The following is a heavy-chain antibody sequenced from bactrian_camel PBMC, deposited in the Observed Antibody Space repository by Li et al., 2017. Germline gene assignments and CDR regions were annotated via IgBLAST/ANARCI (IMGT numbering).Heavy chain of an antibody. CDR1: GHGYSWYC. CDR3: AASITDSECWGDVLSLHY. D-gene: IGHD1*01. Sequence: VQLVESGGGSAQTGGSLRLSCADSGHGYSWYCMAWFRQVPGKEREGVAAIDSEGSISYADSVKGRFTISKDSAKDLLSLQMASLKPEDTAMYYCAASITDSECWGDVLSLHYWGQGTQVTVS. J-gene: IGHJ4*01. CDR2: IDSEGSI. V-gene: IGHV3S26*01.